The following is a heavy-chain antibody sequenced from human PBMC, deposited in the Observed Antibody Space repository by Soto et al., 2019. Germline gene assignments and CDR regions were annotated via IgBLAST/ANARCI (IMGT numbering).Heavy chain of an antibody. Sequence: QVQLVGSGGGVVQPGRSLRLSCAASGFTFINYAMHWVRQAPGKGLEWVAVISNDGSQKHYADSVKGRFTISRNDSKNTLYLQMDSLRAEDTALYYCAKVTDSGSFYRWFDPWGQGTLVTVSS. CDR2: ISNDGSQK. J-gene: IGHJ5*02. V-gene: IGHV3-30*18. CDR3: AKVTDSGSFYRWFDP. CDR1: GFTFINYA. D-gene: IGHD1-26*01.